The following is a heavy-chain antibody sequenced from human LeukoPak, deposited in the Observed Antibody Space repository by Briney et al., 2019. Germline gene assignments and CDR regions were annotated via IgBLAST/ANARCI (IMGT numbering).Heavy chain of an antibody. D-gene: IGHD6-19*01. J-gene: IGHJ4*02. CDR3: AKFRSAAVADRGLDY. Sequence: GGSLRLSCVASGFTVSSYAISWVRQAPAKGPAWVSAISPGGGSTFYPDSVKGRFTITRDNSKSTLYLQMNSLRAEDTAVYYCAKFRSAAVADRGLDYWGQGTLVTVSS. V-gene: IGHV3-23*01. CDR2: ISPGGGST. CDR1: GFTVSSYA.